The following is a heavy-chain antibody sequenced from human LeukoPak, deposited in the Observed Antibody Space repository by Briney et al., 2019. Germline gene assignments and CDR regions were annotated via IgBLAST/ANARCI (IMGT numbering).Heavy chain of an antibody. V-gene: IGHV3-7*01. Sequence: GGSLRLSCAASGFTFSSYWMSWVRQAPGKGLEWVANIKQDGSEKYYVDSVKGRFTISRDNAKNSLYLQMNGLRAEDTAVYDCARDGMGGSYYFDYWGQGTLVTVSS. CDR1: GFTFSSYW. CDR3: ARDGMGGSYYFDY. D-gene: IGHD1-26*01. CDR2: IKQDGSEK. J-gene: IGHJ4*02.